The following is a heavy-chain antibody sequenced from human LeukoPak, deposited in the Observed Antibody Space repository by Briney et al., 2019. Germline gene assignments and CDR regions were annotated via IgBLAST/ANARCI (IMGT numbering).Heavy chain of an antibody. CDR3: ARDGYYDSSGYVAFDI. Sequence: ASVKVSCKASGYTFTSYGISWVRQAPGQGLEWMGWISAYNGNTNYAQKLQGRVTMTTDTSTSTAHMELRSLRSDDTAVYYCARDGYYDSSGYVAFDIWGQGTMVTASS. CDR1: GYTFTSYG. D-gene: IGHD3-22*01. CDR2: ISAYNGNT. J-gene: IGHJ3*02. V-gene: IGHV1-18*01.